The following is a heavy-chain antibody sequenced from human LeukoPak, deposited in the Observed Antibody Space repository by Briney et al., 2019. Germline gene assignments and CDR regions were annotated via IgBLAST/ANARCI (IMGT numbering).Heavy chain of an antibody. V-gene: IGHV1-46*01. D-gene: IGHD1-26*01. J-gene: IGHJ5*02. CDR2: INPSGGST. CDR3: ARDRRSYYWRFDP. Sequence: ASVKVSCKASGYTFTSYYMHWVRQAPGRGLEWMGIINPSGGSTSYAQKFQGRVTMTRDTSTSTVYMELSSLRSEDTAVYYCARDRRSYYWRFDPWGQGTLVTVSS. CDR1: GYTFTSYY.